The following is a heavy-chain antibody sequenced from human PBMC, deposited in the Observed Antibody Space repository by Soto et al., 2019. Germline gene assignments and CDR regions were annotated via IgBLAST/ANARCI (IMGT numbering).Heavy chain of an antibody. Sequence: ETLSLTCTVSGGSISSSSYYWGWIRQPPGKGLEWIGSIYYSGSTYYNPSLKSRVTISVDTSKNQFSLKLSSVTAADTAVYYCARRRAAAGTDYFDYWGQGTLVTVSS. CDR1: GGSISSSSYY. CDR2: IYYSGST. CDR3: ARRRAAAGTDYFDY. V-gene: IGHV4-39*01. D-gene: IGHD6-13*01. J-gene: IGHJ4*02.